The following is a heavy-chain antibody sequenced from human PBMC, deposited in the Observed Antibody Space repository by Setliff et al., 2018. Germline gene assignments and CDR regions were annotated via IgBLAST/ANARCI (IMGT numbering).Heavy chain of an antibody. V-gene: IGHV1-18*01. J-gene: IGHJ4*02. CDR2: ISTYNGHT. D-gene: IGHD3-22*01. CDR1: DYILTSYG. CDR3: ARINFYVSSGYYYAPDY. Sequence: ASVKVSCKTSDYILTSYGLSWVRQAPGQGLDWMGWISTYNGHTNYAQKLQGRVTMTTDTSTRTAYMELRSLRADDTAVYYCARINFYVSSGYYYAPDYWGQGTLVTVSS.